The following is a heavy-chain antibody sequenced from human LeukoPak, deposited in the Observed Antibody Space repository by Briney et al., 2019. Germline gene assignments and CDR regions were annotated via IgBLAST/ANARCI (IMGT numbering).Heavy chain of an antibody. J-gene: IGHJ4*02. CDR1: GGSISNYY. D-gene: IGHD2-15*01. CDR2: IYYSGST. CDR3: AAAGCNGGNPFEY. Sequence: SETLSLTCTVSGGSISNYYWSWIRRPPGKGLEWIGYIYYSGSTNYNPSLKSRVTISVDTSKNQFSLKLTSVTVADRAVYYCAAAGCNGGNPFEYWGQGTLVTVSS. V-gene: IGHV4-59*01.